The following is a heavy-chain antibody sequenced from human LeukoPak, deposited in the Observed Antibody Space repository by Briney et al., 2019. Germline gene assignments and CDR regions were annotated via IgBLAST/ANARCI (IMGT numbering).Heavy chain of an antibody. D-gene: IGHD6-19*01. Sequence: ASEALSLTCAVYGGSFSGYYWSWIRLPPGKGLEWIGEINHSGSTNYNPSLKSRVTISVDTSKNQFSLKLSSVTAADTAVYYCARGPGYSSGWSRVFDYWGQGTLVTVSS. V-gene: IGHV4-34*01. CDR1: GGSFSGYY. CDR3: ARGPGYSSGWSRVFDY. CDR2: INHSGST. J-gene: IGHJ4*02.